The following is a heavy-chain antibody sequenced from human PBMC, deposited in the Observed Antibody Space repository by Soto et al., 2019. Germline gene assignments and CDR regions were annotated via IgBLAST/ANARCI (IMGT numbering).Heavy chain of an antibody. CDR3: ARGEVAVAANRLNCFDT. Sequence: SETLSLTCAVYGGSFSGYYWSWIRQPPGKGLEWIGEINHSGSTNYNPSLKSRVTISVDTSKNQFSLKLSSVTAADTAVYYCARGEVAVAANRLNCFDTWGQGTLVTVSS. V-gene: IGHV4-34*01. D-gene: IGHD2-15*01. CDR2: INHSGST. J-gene: IGHJ5*02. CDR1: GGSFSGYY.